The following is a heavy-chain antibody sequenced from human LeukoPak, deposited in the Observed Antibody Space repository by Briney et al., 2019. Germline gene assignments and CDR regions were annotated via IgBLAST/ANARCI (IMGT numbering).Heavy chain of an antibody. CDR3: AREGYYDSSGYYGLDY. CDR2: IYYSGST. Sequence: SETLSLTCTVSGGSISSYYWSWIRQPPGKGLEWIGYIYYSGSTNYNPSLKSRVTISVDTSKNQFSLKLSSVTAADTAVYYCAREGYYDSSGYYGLDYWGQGTLVTVSS. CDR1: GGSISSYY. V-gene: IGHV4-59*01. J-gene: IGHJ4*02. D-gene: IGHD3-22*01.